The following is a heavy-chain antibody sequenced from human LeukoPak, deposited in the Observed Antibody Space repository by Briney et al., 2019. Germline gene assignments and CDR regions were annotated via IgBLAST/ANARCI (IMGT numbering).Heavy chain of an antibody. Sequence: SETLSLTCAVYGGSFIGYYWSWIRQPPGKGLEWIGEINHSGSTNYNPSLKSRVTLSVDKSKNQFSLKLSSVTAADTAVYYCARYSYYYYYMVVWGKGTTVTASS. V-gene: IGHV4-34*01. D-gene: IGHD4-11*01. CDR1: GGSFIGYY. CDR3: ARYSYYYYYMVV. CDR2: INHSGST. J-gene: IGHJ6*03.